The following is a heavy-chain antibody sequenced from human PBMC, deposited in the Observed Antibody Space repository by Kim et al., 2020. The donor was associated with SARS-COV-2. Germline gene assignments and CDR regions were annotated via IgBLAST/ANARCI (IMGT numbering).Heavy chain of an antibody. J-gene: IGHJ4*02. CDR1: GFTFSNYG. CDR2: ISNDGSNK. CDR3: GKDLSPTDY. V-gene: IGHV3-30*18. Sequence: GGSLRLSCAASGFTFSNYGMHWVRQAPGKGLEWVAIISNDGSNKYYADSVKGRFTISRDNSKNTLSLQMNSLRTEDTALYYCGKDLSPTDYWGQGALVTVSS.